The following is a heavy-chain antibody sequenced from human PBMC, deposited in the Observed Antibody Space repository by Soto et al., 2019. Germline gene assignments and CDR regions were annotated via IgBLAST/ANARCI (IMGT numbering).Heavy chain of an antibody. D-gene: IGHD5-18*01. J-gene: IGHJ2*01. V-gene: IGHV1-18*04. CDR1: GFTFTGFG. CDR2: ITASNGNT. CDR3: ARGYSYGSYWYFDL. Sequence: QLQLVQSGTEVKNPGASVKVSCKASGFTFTGFGITWVRQAPGQGLEWMGWITASNGNTNYAQNLQGRVTMTTDTSTSTAYMELWSLRSDDTAVYYCARGYSYGSYWYFDLWGRGTLVTVSS.